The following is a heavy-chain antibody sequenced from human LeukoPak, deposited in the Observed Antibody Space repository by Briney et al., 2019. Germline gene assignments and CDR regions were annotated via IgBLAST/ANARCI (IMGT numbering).Heavy chain of an antibody. CDR1: GFIFTDYT. D-gene: IGHD5-24*01. CDR2: ITNYGDGT. Sequence: GGSLRLSCSASGFIFTDYTIHWVRQAPGKGLEYVSAITNYGDGTYYADSVKGGFTISRDNSKNTVWLQMSSLRPEDTAVYYCVKDTRDTRDDYWGQGTLVTVSS. V-gene: IGHV3-64D*06. CDR3: VKDTRDTRDDY. J-gene: IGHJ4*02.